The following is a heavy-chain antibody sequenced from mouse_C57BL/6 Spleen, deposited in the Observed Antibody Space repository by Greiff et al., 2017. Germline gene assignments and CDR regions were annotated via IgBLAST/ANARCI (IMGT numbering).Heavy chain of an antibody. D-gene: IGHD1-1*01. J-gene: IGHJ4*01. CDR3: ARGGSLYAMDY. CDR1: GYTFTNYW. V-gene: IGHV1-63*01. CDR2: IYPGGGYT. Sequence: QVQLQPSGAELVRPGTSVKMSCKASGYTFTNYWIGWAKQRPGHGLEWIGDIYPGGGYTNYNEKFKGKATLTADKSSSTAYMQFSSLTSEDSAIYYCARGGSLYAMDYWGQGTSVTVSS.